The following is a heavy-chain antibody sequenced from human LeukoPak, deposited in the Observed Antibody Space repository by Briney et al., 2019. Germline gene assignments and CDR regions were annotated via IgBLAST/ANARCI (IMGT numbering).Heavy chain of an antibody. J-gene: IGHJ4*02. CDR1: GYTFTSYD. Sequence: ASVKVSCKASGYTFTSYDINWVRQATGQGLEWMGWMNPNSGNTGYAQKFQGRVTMTRNTSISTAYMELSSPRSEDTAVYCCARGEAGLGITINYWGQGTLVTVSS. D-gene: IGHD3-10*01. CDR2: MNPNSGNT. V-gene: IGHV1-8*01. CDR3: ARGEAGLGITINY.